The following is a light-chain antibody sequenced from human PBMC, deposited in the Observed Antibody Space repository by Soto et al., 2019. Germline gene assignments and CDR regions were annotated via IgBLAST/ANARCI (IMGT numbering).Light chain of an antibody. Sequence: DIQMTQSPSTLSASVGDRVTITCRASQSISSWLAWYQQKPGKAPKLLIYDASSLESGVPSRFSGSGSGTEFTLTLSSLQTDDFATYYCQQYNSYSWTFGQGTKVEIK. J-gene: IGKJ1*01. CDR3: QQYNSYSWT. V-gene: IGKV1-5*01. CDR2: DAS. CDR1: QSISSW.